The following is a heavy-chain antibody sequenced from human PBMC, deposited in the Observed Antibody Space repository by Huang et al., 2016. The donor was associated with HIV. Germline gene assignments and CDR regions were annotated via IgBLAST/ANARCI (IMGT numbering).Heavy chain of an antibody. D-gene: IGHD3-10*01. V-gene: IGHV1-18*01. CDR2: ISAYNGNT. J-gene: IGHJ4*02. Sequence: QVQLVQSGAEVKKPGASVKVSCKASGYTFTSYVISWVRQAPGQGLECIGWISAYNGNTNYTLKFQDRVTMTTDTSTSTAYMELRSLRFDDTAVYYCARSWFGELLYPPDYWGQGTLVTVSS. CDR1: GYTFTSYV. CDR3: ARSWFGELLYPPDY.